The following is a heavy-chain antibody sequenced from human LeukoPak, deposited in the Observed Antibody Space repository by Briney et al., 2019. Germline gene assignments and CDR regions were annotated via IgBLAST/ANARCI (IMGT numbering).Heavy chain of an antibody. CDR1: GFTFSSYW. CDR2: IKSDGSTT. D-gene: IGHD5-18*01. J-gene: IGHJ4*02. V-gene: IGHV3-74*01. Sequence: GGSLRLSCAASGFTFSSYWMHWIRQAPGKGRVWVSRIKSDGSTTTYADSVKGRFTISRDNAKNTLYLQMNSLRAEDTAVYYCARVVDTHFDYWGQGNLVTVSS. CDR3: ARVVDTHFDY.